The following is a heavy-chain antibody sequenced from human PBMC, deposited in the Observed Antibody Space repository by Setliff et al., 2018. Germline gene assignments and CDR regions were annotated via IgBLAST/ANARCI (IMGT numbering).Heavy chain of an antibody. D-gene: IGHD1-26*01. CDR2: IYYSGST. Sequence: PSETLSLTCTVSGGSISSSSYYWGWIRQPPGKGLEWIGSIYYSGSTYYNPSLKSRVTISVDTSKNQFSLKLSSVTAADTAVYYCARRNGKWDDTMGDYWGQGTLVTVSS. J-gene: IGHJ4*02. CDR1: GGSISSSSYY. CDR3: ARRNGKWDDTMGDY. V-gene: IGHV4-39*01.